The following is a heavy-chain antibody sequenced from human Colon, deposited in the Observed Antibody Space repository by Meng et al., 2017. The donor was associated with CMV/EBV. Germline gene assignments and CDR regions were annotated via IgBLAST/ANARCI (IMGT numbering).Heavy chain of an antibody. J-gene: IGHJ4*02. D-gene: IGHD1-1*01. CDR1: GSTFTPYC. Sequence: QLVQSGAEVKKPGASVKVSCKASGSTFTPYCMHWVRQAPGQGLEWVSCMLPKTGVLYYAQSFRGRFTLTTDTSITTPYMELSGLTSDDTAVYYCIRDTSYNVYWGLGTLVTVSS. V-gene: IGHV1-2*02. CDR2: MLPKTGVL. CDR3: IRDTSYNVY.